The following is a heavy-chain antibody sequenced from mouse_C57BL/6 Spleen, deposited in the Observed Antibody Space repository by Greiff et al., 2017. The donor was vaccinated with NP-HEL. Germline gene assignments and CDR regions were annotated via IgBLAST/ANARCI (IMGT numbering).Heavy chain of an antibody. Sequence: VQLQQPGAELVKPGASVKLSCKASGYTFTSYWMHWVPQRPGRGLAWIVRIAPNSGGTKYNEKFKSKATLTVDKPSSTAYMQLSSLTSEDSAVYYCARGGNEAMDYWGQGTSVTVSS. J-gene: IGHJ4*01. CDR1: GYTFTSYW. CDR3: ARGGNEAMDY. CDR2: IAPNSGGT. D-gene: IGHD2-1*01. V-gene: IGHV1-72*01.